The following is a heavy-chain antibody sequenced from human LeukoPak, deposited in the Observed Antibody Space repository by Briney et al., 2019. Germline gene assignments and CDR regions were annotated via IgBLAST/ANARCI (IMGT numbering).Heavy chain of an antibody. CDR1: GFSFISYA. CDR2: ISGSGGST. Sequence: GGSLRLSCAASGFSFISYAMSWDRQAPGKGLEWVSFISGSGGSTYYGDSVKGRFTISRDNSKNTLYLQMYSLRAEDTAVYYCARDYIADRHYYYGMDVWGQGTTVTVSS. D-gene: IGHD5-12*01. CDR3: ARDYIADRHYYYGMDV. V-gene: IGHV3-23*01. J-gene: IGHJ6*02.